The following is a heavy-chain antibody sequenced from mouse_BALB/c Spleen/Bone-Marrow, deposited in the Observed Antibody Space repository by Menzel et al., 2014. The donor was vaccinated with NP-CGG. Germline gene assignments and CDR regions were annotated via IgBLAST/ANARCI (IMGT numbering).Heavy chain of an antibody. D-gene: IGHD2-3*01. J-gene: IGHJ2*01. V-gene: IGHV1S137*01. CDR3: ARSDGFDY. CDR2: ISTYYGDA. CDR1: GYTFTDYA. Sequence: QVQLQQSGAELVRPGVSVKISCKGSGYTFTDYALHWVKQSHAKSLEWIGIISTYYGDASYNQKFKGKATMTVDKSSSTAYMELARLTSEDSAIYYRARSDGFDYWGQGTTLTVSS.